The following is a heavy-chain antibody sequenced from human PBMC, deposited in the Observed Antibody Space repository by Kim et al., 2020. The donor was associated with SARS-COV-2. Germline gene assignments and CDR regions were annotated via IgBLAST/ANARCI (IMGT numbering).Heavy chain of an antibody. CDR2: MSPNSDNK. J-gene: IGHJ4*02. CDR3: AIGLDYGATDY. Sequence: ASVKVSCKASGYTFTSYDISWVRQATGQGLEWMGWMSPNSDNKGYAQKFQGRVTMTRNTSISTAYMELSSLKSEDTAVYYCAIGLDYGATDYWGQGTLVTVSS. CDR1: GYTFTSYD. D-gene: IGHD4-17*01. V-gene: IGHV1-8*01.